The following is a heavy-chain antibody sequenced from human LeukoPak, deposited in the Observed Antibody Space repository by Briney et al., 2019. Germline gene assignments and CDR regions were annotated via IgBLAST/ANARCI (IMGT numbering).Heavy chain of an antibody. CDR1: GFTFSSYT. J-gene: IGHJ1*01. CDR3: GRDVYTVEYFQH. Sequence: PGTSLRLSCAASGFTFSSYTMNWVRQAPGKGLEWLSYISSTGGTMYYADSVRGRFTISRDNGKNSLYLQMNSLRDEDTAVYFCGRDVYTVEYFQHWGQGTLVTVSS. D-gene: IGHD2-2*02. V-gene: IGHV3-48*02. CDR2: ISSTGGTM.